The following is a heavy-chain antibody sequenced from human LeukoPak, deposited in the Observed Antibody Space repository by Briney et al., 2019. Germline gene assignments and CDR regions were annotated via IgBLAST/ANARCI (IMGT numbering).Heavy chain of an antibody. CDR2: ISYDGSNK. V-gene: IGHV3-30*09. Sequence: GRSLRLSCTASGFTFSSYAMHWVRQAPGKGLEWVAVISYDGSNKYYADSVKGRFAISRDNSKNTLYLQVNSLRAEDTAVYYCARDQSLLWWSRNAYYYYGMDVWGQGTTVTVSS. J-gene: IGHJ6*02. CDR3: ARDQSLLWWSRNAYYYYGMDV. CDR1: GFTFSSYA. D-gene: IGHD2-21*01.